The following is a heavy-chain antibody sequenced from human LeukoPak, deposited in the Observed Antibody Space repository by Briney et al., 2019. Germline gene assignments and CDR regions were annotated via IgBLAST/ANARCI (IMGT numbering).Heavy chain of an antibody. D-gene: IGHD3-22*01. J-gene: IGHJ4*02. CDR3: AKDLSRAGYYDSSYY. Sequence: PTGGSLRLSCAASGFTFDDYAMHWVRQAPGKGLEWVSLISGDGGSTYYADSVKGRFTISRDNSKNSPYLQMNSLRTEDTALYYCAKDLSRAGYYDSSYYWGQGTLVTVSS. CDR2: ISGDGGST. CDR1: GFTFDDYA. V-gene: IGHV3-43*02.